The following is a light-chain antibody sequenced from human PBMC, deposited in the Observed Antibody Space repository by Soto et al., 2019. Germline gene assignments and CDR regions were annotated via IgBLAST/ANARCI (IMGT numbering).Light chain of an antibody. Sequence: IVLTQSPGTLSLSPREITALSCRASQSISRYLAWYQQKPGQGPRLLIYGASSRATGTPDRFSGSGSGTDFTLTINRLEPEDFALYYCQQYGSSPPTFGQGTKVDIK. CDR3: QQYGSSPPT. V-gene: IGKV3-20*01. CDR1: QSISRY. J-gene: IGKJ1*01. CDR2: GAS.